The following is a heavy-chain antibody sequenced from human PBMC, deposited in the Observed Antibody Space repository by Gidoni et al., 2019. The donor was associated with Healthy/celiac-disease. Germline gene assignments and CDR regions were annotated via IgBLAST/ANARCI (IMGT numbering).Heavy chain of an antibody. V-gene: IGHV1-2*02. D-gene: IGHD1-26*01. CDR2: IKPNSGGT. CDR3: ARDHSGSCYEGPVAYYYGMDV. CDR1: GYTFTGYY. Sequence: QVQLVQSGAEVKKPGASVKVSCKASGYTFTGYYMHWVRQAPGQGLEWMGWIKPNSGGTNYAQKFQGRVTMTRDTSISTAYMELGRLRSDDTAVYYCARDHSGSCYEGPVAYYYGMDVWGQGTTVTVSS. J-gene: IGHJ6*02.